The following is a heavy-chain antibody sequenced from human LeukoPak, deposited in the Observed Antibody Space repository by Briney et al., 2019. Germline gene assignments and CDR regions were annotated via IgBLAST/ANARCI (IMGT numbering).Heavy chain of an antibody. CDR1: GYTFTSYD. CDR2: MNPNSGNT. D-gene: IGHD1-26*01. J-gene: IGHJ4*02. CDR3: ATAVGATTGHLGFDY. Sequence: GASVKVSCKASGYTFTSYDINWVRQATGQGLEWMGWMNPNSGNTGYAQKFQGRVTITRNTSMSTAYMELSSLRSEDTAVYYCATAVGATTGHLGFDYWGQGTLVTVSS. V-gene: IGHV1-8*03.